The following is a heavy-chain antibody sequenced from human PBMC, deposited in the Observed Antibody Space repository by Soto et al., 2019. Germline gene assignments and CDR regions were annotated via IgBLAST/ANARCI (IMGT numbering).Heavy chain of an antibody. J-gene: IGHJ6*02. Sequence: SETLSLTCAVSGYSIGSGYYWAWIRQSPGKGLEWIGSIYHAGSVYYNPSLNGRVALSMDTSKNHFSLKLTSVTAADTAVYYCARTFDYYGKDVWGQGTTAPVSS. V-gene: IGHV4-38-2*01. CDR2: IYHAGSV. CDR3: ARTFDYYGKDV. CDR1: GYSIGSGYY.